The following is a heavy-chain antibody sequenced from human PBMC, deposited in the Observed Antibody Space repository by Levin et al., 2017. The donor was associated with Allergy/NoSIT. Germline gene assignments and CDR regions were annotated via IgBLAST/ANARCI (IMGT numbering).Heavy chain of an antibody. CDR2: ISWNSHTI. V-gene: IGHV3-9*01. Sequence: GGSLRLSCAASGFTFSDYVMHWVRQAPGKGLEWVSGISWNSHTIGYADSVQGRFTISRDNAKNSLYLQMNSLSADDTALYYCSKSHHADDTHYWGRGTLVTVSS. CDR3: SKSHHADDTHY. J-gene: IGHJ4*02. CDR1: GFTFSDYV. D-gene: IGHD1-1*01.